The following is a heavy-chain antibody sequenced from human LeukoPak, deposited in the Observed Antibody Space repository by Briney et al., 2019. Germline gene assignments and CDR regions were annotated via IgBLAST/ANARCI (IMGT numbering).Heavy chain of an antibody. Sequence: GRSLRLSCAASGFTFSSYGIHWVRQAPGKGLEWVAVKYYDGSNEYYAESVKGRFTISRDNSKNTVYLQMNSLRAEDTAVYYCARQYGSGSYRFDYWGQGTLVTVSS. CDR3: ARQYGSGSYRFDY. D-gene: IGHD3-10*01. V-gene: IGHV3-33*03. J-gene: IGHJ4*02. CDR2: KYYDGSNE. CDR1: GFTFSSYG.